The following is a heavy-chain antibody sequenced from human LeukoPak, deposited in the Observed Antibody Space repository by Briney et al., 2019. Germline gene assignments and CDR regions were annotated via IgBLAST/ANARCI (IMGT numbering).Heavy chain of an antibody. CDR1: GFTFSSYA. V-gene: IGHV3-23*01. J-gene: IGHJ3*02. CDR2: ISGSGGST. CDR3: AKDSPLVVPLQPESVDAFDI. D-gene: IGHD2-2*01. Sequence: PGGSLRLSCAASGFTFSSYAMSWVRQAPGKGLEWVSAISGSGGSTYYADSVKGRFTISRDNSKNTLYLQMNSLRAEDTAVYYCAKDSPLVVPLQPESVDAFDIWGQGTMVTVSS.